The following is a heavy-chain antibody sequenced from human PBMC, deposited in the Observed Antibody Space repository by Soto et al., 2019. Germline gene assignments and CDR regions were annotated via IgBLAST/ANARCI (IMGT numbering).Heavy chain of an antibody. CDR2: ISSSGDKI. J-gene: IGHJ4*02. CDR3: GRDELPYSYGSLPFF. V-gene: IGHV3-48*01. D-gene: IGHD5-18*01. CDR1: GFAFSNYG. Sequence: PGGSLRLSCGASGFAFSNYGMNWVRQAPGKGLQWVSYISSSGDKIYCADSVKGRFTISRDKAKDSLYLQMNSLRAEDTAVYYCGRDELPYSYGSLPFFWCQGTLVTVSS.